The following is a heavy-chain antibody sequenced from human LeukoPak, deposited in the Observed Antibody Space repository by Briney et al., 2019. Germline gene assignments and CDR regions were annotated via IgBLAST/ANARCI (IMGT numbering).Heavy chain of an antibody. CDR1: GGTFSGYY. CDR2: SNDSGGT. V-gene: IGHV4-34*01. CDR3: ARLSVIVGSTLEYYYYYMDV. D-gene: IGHD1-26*01. J-gene: IGHJ6*03. Sequence: PSETLSLTCAVYGGTFSGYYWSWIRQPPGKRLEWVGESNDSGGTNYNPSLKSRVTISADKSKNQVSLKLTSVTAADTAVYYCARLSVIVGSTLEYYYYYMDVWGQGTTVTVSS.